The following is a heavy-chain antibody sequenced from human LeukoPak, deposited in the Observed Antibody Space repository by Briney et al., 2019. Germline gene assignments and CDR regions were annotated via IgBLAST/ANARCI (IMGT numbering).Heavy chain of an antibody. CDR1: GGTFSSDA. J-gene: IGHJ3*02. CDR3: ARGGLDYDILTGYYQAFDI. CDR2: IIPIFGTA. V-gene: IGHV1-69*01. D-gene: IGHD3-9*01. Sequence: SVKVSCKASGGTFSSDAISWVRQAPGQGLEWMGGIIPIFGTANYAQKFQGRVTITADESTSTAYMELSSPRSEDTAVYYCARGGLDYDILTGYYQAFDIWGQGTMVTVSS.